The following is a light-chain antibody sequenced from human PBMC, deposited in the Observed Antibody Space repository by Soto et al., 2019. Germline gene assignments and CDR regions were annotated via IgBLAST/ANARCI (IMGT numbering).Light chain of an antibody. CDR3: QQYGSSPA. V-gene: IGKV3-20*01. J-gene: IGKJ3*01. CDR2: GAS. CDR1: QIVTSRY. Sequence: EIVLTQSPGTLSLSPGERATLSCRASQIVTSRYLAWYQQKPGQAPSLLIYGASSRATGIPERLSGSGSGTDFTLNNSRQERENLAVYYCQQYGSSPAFGGGTKVDIK.